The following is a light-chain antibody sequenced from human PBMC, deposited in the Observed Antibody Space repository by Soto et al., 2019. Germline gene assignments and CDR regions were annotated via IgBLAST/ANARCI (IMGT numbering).Light chain of an antibody. CDR3: QHSDTSSWT. CDR2: DAS. CDR1: QSVSSN. Sequence: EIVMTQSPATLSVSPGERATLSCRASQSVSSNLAWYQQKPGQAPRLLIYDASNRATGIPARFSASGSGTEFTLAINRLDPEEFALYYCQHSDTSSWTFGQGTKVDI. J-gene: IGKJ1*01. V-gene: IGKV3D-15*01.